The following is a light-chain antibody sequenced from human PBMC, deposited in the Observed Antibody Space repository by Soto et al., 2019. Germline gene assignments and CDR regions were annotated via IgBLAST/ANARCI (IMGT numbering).Light chain of an antibody. CDR1: TGAVTNGHY. V-gene: IGLV7-46*01. CDR3: LISYNGPYV. Sequence: AVVTQEPSLTVSPGGTVTLTCGSSTGAVTNGHYPYWFQQKPGQAPRTLIYDTTNRHSWTPARFSGSLLGGKAALTLSGAQPEDEDDYYCLISYNGPYVFGTGTKVTVL. CDR2: DTT. J-gene: IGLJ1*01.